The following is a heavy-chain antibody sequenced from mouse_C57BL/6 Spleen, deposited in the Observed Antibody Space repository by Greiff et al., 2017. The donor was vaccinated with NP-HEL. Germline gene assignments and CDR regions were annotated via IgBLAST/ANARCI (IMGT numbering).Heavy chain of an antibody. CDR3: AKGICAYYSLAYFDY. V-gene: IGHV1-55*01. CDR2: ICPGSGST. J-gene: IGHJ2*01. CDR1: GYTFTSYW. Sequence: VQLQQPGAELVKPGASVKMSCKASGYTFTSYWITWVKQRPGQGLEWIGDICPGSGSTNYNEKFKSKSTLTVDTSSSTAYMQHSSLTSEESAVYYSAKGICAYYSLAYFDYWGQGTTLTVSS. D-gene: IGHD2-12*01.